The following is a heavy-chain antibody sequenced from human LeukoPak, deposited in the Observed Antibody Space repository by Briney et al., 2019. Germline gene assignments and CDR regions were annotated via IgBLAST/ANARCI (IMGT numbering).Heavy chain of an antibody. CDR1: GYTFTRSY. CDR3: ARVAYCTKGVCINFDL. V-gene: IGHV1-2*02. J-gene: IGHJ4*02. D-gene: IGHD2-8*01. Sequence: GASVKVSCKASGYTFTRSYIHWMRQAPGQGLEWMGWINPNSGATKYAQKFQGRVTVTRDTSTSTAYMELSGLRADDAAVYYCARVAYCTKGVCINFDLWGQGTLVTVPS. CDR2: INPNSGAT.